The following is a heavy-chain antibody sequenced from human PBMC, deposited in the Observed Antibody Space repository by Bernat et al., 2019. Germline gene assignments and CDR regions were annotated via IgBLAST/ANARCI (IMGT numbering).Heavy chain of an antibody. CDR2: IYYSGST. J-gene: IGHJ5*02. D-gene: IGHD6-13*01. CDR1: GGSISSGGYY. Sequence: QVQLQESGPGLVKPSQTLSLTRTVSGGSISSGGYYWSWIRQHPGKGLEWIGYIYYSGSTYYNPSLKSRVTISVDTSKNQFSLKLSSVTAADTAVYYCARGGAAPENWFDPWGQGTLVTVSS. CDR3: ARGGAAPENWFDP. V-gene: IGHV4-31*03.